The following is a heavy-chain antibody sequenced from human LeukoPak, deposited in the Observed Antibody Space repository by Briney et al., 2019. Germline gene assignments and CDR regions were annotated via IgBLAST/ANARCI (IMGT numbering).Heavy chain of an antibody. CDR1: GGSIGSGNW. Sequence: PSETLSLTCAVPGGSIGSGNWWSWVRQPPGKGLEWIGEIYHSGSTNYNSSLKSRVTISVDKSKNQFSLKLSSVTAADTAMYYCARGGTTVAGTFWFDPWGQGTLVTVSS. CDR3: ARGGTTVAGTFWFDP. CDR2: IYHSGST. V-gene: IGHV4-4*02. J-gene: IGHJ5*02. D-gene: IGHD6-19*01.